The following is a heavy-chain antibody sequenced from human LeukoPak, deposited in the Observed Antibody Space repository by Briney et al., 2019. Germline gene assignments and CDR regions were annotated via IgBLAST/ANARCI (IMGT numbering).Heavy chain of an antibody. Sequence: PGGSLRLSCPASGFTFSSYWMSWVRQAPGKGLEWVANIKQDGSEKYYVDSVKGRFTISRDNAKNSLYLQMNSLRAEDTAVYYCARDYETTNFWGQGTLVTVSS. CDR3: ARDYETTNF. D-gene: IGHD4-17*01. CDR2: IKQDGSEK. CDR1: GFTFSSYW. J-gene: IGHJ4*02. V-gene: IGHV3-7*01.